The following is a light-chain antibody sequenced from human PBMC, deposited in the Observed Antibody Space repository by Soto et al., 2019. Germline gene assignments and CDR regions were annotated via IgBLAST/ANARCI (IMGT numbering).Light chain of an antibody. Sequence: QRAGTLSLSTGERATLSGRASQSVSSSYLAWYQQKPGQAPRLLIYGASSRATGIPDRFSGSGSGTEFSLTISRLEPEDFAVYYCHQYGISPFGGGTKVDIK. CDR1: QSVSSSY. CDR3: HQYGISP. V-gene: IGKV3-20*01. CDR2: GAS. J-gene: IGKJ4*01.